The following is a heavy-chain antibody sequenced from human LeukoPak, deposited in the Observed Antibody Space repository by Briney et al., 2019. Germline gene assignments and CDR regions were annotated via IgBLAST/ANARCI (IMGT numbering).Heavy chain of an antibody. V-gene: IGHV3-23*01. CDR3: ARPYCSSTSCYHRFYY. J-gene: IGHJ4*02. CDR1: GFTFSSYA. D-gene: IGHD2-2*01. CDR2: ISGSGGST. Sequence: GGSLRLSCAASGFTFSSYAMSWVRQAPGKGLEWVSAISGSGGSTYYADSVKGRFTISRDNSKNSLYLQMNSLRDEDTAVYFCARPYCSSTSCYHRFYYWGQGTLVTVSS.